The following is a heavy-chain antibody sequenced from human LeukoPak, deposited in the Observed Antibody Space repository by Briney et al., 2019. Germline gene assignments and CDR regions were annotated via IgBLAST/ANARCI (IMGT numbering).Heavy chain of an antibody. CDR1: GFTFSRYG. Sequence: GGSLRLSCAASGFTFSRYGMHWVRQAPGKGLEWVAVISYDGSNKYYADSVKGRFTISRDNSKNTLYLQMNSLRPEDTAVCYCARGLAYYYDSSAYFLDYWGQGTLVTVSS. CDR2: ISYDGSNK. V-gene: IGHV3-30*03. D-gene: IGHD3-22*01. CDR3: ARGLAYYYDSSAYFLDY. J-gene: IGHJ4*02.